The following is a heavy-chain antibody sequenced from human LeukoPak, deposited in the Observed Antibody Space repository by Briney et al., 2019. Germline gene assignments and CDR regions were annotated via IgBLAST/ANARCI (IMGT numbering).Heavy chain of an antibody. CDR1: GFTFSNYN. D-gene: IGHD3-22*01. CDR2: ISSSRSYK. CDR3: AREFYSDTSGYFNY. J-gene: IGHJ4*02. V-gene: IGHV3-21*01. Sequence: GGSLRLSCAASGFTFSNYNMNWVRQAPGKGLEWASSISSSRSYKYYADSVKGRFTISRDNAKNSLYLQMNSLRAEDTAVYYCAREFYSDTSGYFNYWGQGTLVTVSS.